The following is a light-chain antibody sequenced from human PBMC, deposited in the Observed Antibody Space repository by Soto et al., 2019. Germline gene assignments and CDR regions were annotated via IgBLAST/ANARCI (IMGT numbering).Light chain of an antibody. Sequence: QLTQSPSSLSASVGDRVTITCRASQGIASYLAWYQQKPGQAPNLLIYAASTLQSGVPSRFSGSGSGTDFPLTIRSLQPEDFATYYCQQLNSYPLPFGGGPKVEI. V-gene: IGKV1-9*01. J-gene: IGKJ4*01. CDR1: QGIASY. CDR3: QQLNSYPLP. CDR2: AAS.